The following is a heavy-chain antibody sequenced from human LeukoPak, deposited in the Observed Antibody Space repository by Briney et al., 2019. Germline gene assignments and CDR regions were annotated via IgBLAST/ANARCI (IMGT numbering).Heavy chain of an antibody. CDR1: GGSISSGGYS. Sequence: SETLSLTCAVSGGSISSGGYSWSWIRQPPGKGLEWIGYISSTGSTYYSPSLKSRLSISLDTSKNQFSLKLSSVTAADTAVYYCARARASGNYYHYMDVWGKGTTVTISS. V-gene: IGHV4-30-4*07. J-gene: IGHJ6*03. CDR3: ARARASGNYYHYMDV. D-gene: IGHD3-10*01. CDR2: ISSTGST.